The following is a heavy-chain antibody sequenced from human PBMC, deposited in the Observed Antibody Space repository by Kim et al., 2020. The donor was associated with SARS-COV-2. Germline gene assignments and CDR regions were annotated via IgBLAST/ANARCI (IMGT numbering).Heavy chain of an antibody. D-gene: IGHD3-3*01. J-gene: IGHJ6*02. CDR2: IWYDGSNK. CDR1: GFTFSSYG. CDR3: ARMGYYDFWSGYSGHYYYYGMDV. V-gene: IGHV3-33*01. Sequence: GGSLRLSCAASGFTFSSYGMHWVRQAPGKGLEWVAVIWYDGSNKYYADSVKGRFTISRDNSKNTLYLQMNSLRAEDTAVYYCARMGYYDFWSGYSGHYYYYGMDVWGQGTTVTVSS.